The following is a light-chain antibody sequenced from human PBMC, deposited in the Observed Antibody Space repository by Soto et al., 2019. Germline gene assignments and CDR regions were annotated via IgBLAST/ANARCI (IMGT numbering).Light chain of an antibody. Sequence: QSALSQPASVSGSPGQSITISCTGSSRDIGAFNSVSWYQQHPGKAPKLMIYDVSNRPSGVSNRFSGSKSGNTASLTISGLQAEDEADYYCSSYTSSSTLVVFGGGTKLTVL. V-gene: IGLV2-14*01. CDR2: DVS. CDR3: SSYTSSSTLVV. J-gene: IGLJ2*01. CDR1: SRDIGAFNS.